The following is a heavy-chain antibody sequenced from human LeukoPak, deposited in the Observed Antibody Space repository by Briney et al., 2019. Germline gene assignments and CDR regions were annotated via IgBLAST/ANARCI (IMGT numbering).Heavy chain of an antibody. CDR2: ISSTGSTI. J-gene: IGHJ4*02. CDR1: GFTFSSYE. V-gene: IGHV3-48*03. Sequence: GGPLRLSCAASGFTFSSYEMNWVRQAPGKGLEWVSYISSTGSTIYSADSVKGRFTISRDNAKNSLYLHMNSLRADDTAVYYCATLRRQLVDYWGQGTLVTVSS. D-gene: IGHD6-13*01. CDR3: ATLRRQLVDY.